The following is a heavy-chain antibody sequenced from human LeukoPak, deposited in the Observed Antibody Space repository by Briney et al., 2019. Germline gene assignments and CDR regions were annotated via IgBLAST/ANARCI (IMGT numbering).Heavy chain of an antibody. J-gene: IGHJ6*03. Sequence: SETLSLTCAVYGGSFSGYYWSWIRQPPGKGLEWIGEINHSGSTNYNPSLKSRVTISVDTSKNHFSLKLSSLTAADTAVYYCAREEGGSGSSYFYYMDVWGIGTTVTVSS. CDR2: INHSGST. D-gene: IGHD3-10*01. CDR3: AREEGGSGSSYFYYMDV. CDR1: GGSFSGYY. V-gene: IGHV4-34*01.